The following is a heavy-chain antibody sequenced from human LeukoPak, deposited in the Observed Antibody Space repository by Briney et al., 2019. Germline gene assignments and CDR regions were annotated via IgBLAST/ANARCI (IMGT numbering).Heavy chain of an antibody. V-gene: IGHV4-39*01. J-gene: IGHJ5*02. CDR1: GGSISSSSYY. Sequence: SETLSLTCTVSGGSISSSSYYWGGVPQPPGKGLEWSGSIYYSVSTYYNPSLKRRVNISVDTSKNQFYLKVTSVPAADPAVYYCASHSGRYDFWSGYYLGWFDPWGQGTLVTVSS. CDR2: IYYSVST. D-gene: IGHD3-3*01. CDR3: ASHSGRYDFWSGYYLGWFDP.